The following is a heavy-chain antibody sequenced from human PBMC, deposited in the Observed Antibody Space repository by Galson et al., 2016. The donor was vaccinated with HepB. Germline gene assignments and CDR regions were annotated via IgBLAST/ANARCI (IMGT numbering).Heavy chain of an antibody. V-gene: IGHV3-66*02. CDR1: GFSVTRNY. CDR2: LYGIGTT. D-gene: IGHD2-2*01. J-gene: IGHJ6*04. Sequence: SLRLSCAASGFSVTRNYMTWVRQAPGKGLEWVSVLYGIGTTYYADSVQGRVTISRDDDQNTLFLQMDRLRPEDTATYFCARGFCGGTSCYGGFYYGMDVWGKGTRVIVS. CDR3: ARGFCGGTSCYGGFYYGMDV.